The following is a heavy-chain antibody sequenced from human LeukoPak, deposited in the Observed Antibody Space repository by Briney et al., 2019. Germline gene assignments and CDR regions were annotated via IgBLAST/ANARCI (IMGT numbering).Heavy chain of an antibody. CDR3: ASIAMVRGVMDY. CDR1: GFTVSSYY. J-gene: IGHJ4*02. Sequence: GGSLRLSCAGSGFTVSSYYMNWVRQAPGKGLQWVSVIYSGGTTSYADSVKGRFTISRDNSKNTLYLQMNSLRAEDTAVYYCASIAMVRGVMDYWGQGTLVTVSS. V-gene: IGHV3-53*01. CDR2: IYSGGTT. D-gene: IGHD3-10*01.